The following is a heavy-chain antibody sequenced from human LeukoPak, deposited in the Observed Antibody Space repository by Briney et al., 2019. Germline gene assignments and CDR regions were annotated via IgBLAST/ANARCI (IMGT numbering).Heavy chain of an antibody. CDR3: AKDSAKYCSSTSCYAFYFQH. V-gene: IGHV3-30*02. Sequence: GGSLRLSCAASGFTFSSYGMHWVRQAPGKGLEWVAFIRYDGSNKYYADSVKGRFTISRDNSKNTLYLQMNSLRAEDTAVYYCAKDSAKYCSSTSCYAFYFQHWGQGTLVTVSS. CDR2: IRYDGSNK. CDR1: GFTFSSYG. J-gene: IGHJ1*01. D-gene: IGHD2-2*01.